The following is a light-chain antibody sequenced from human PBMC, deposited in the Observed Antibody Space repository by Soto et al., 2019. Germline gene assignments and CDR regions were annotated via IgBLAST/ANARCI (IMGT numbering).Light chain of an antibody. CDR2: DVT. CDR1: RSDVGGYNY. V-gene: IGLV2-14*01. CDR3: SSYSSSSTYV. J-gene: IGLJ1*01. Sequence: QSALTQPASVSGSPGQSITISCTGTRSDVGGYNYVYWHQQHPGKAPKLIIYDVTNRPSGVSDRFSGSKSGNTASLTISGLQAEDEADYYCSSYSSSSTYVFGAGTKLTVL.